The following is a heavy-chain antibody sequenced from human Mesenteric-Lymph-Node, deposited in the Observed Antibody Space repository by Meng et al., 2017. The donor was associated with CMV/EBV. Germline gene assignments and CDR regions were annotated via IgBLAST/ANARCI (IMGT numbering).Heavy chain of an antibody. J-gene: IGHJ4*02. CDR2: IKQDGSEK. CDR3: ARGTPSGTDYWG. CDR1: GFTFSSYW. Sequence: GGSLRLSCAASGFTFSSYWMSWVRQAPGKGLEWVANIKQDGSEKYYVDSVKGRFTISRDNAQRTLFLQMNSLRAEDTAVYYCARGTPSGTDYWGWGQGTLVTVSS. D-gene: IGHD7-27*01. V-gene: IGHV3-7*01.